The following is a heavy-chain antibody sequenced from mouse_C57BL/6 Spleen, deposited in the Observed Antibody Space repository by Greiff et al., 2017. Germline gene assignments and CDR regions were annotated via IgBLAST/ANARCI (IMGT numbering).Heavy chain of an antibody. Sequence: VQLQESGAELVRPGTSVKVSCKASGYAFTNYLIEWVKQRPGQGLEWIGVINPGSGGTNYNEKFKGKATLTADKSSSTAYMKLSSLTSEDSAVYFCAREGYYGSSPFAYWGQGTLVIVSA. CDR3: AREGYYGSSPFAY. CDR2: INPGSGGT. J-gene: IGHJ3*01. V-gene: IGHV1-54*01. CDR1: GYAFTNYL. D-gene: IGHD1-1*01.